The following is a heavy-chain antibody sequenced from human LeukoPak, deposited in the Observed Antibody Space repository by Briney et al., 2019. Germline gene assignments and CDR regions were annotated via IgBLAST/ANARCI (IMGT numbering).Heavy chain of an antibody. CDR1: GYTFTSYD. Sequence: ASVKVSCKASGYTFTSYDINWVRQATGQGLEWMRWMKPNSGNTGYAQKFQGRVTMTRNTSISTAYMELSSLRSEDTAVYYCARGGRYCSRTSCYMPLRYYYYMDVWGKGTTVTISS. J-gene: IGHJ6*03. CDR2: MKPNSGNT. D-gene: IGHD2-2*02. CDR3: ARGGRYCSRTSCYMPLRYYYYMDV. V-gene: IGHV1-8*01.